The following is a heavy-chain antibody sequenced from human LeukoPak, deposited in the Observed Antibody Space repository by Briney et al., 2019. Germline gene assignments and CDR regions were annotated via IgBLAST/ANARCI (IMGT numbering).Heavy chain of an antibody. Sequence: SETLSLTCTVSGGSISSSSYFWGWIRQPPGKGLEWIGSIYYSGSTYYNPSFKSRVTISVDTSKNQFSLKLSSVTAADTAVYYCAREYSGVLDYWGQGTLVTVSS. V-gene: IGHV4-39*07. CDR1: GGSISSSSYF. CDR3: AREYSGVLDY. CDR2: IYYSGST. D-gene: IGHD3-10*01. J-gene: IGHJ4*02.